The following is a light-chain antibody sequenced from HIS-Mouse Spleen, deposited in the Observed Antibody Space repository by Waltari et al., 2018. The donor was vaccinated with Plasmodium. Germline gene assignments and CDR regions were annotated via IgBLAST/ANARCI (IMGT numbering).Light chain of an antibody. V-gene: IGLV2-23*01. J-gene: IGLJ2*01. Sequence: QSALTQPASVSGSPGQSTTIPCTGTRSYVGRSTLVSWYQQHPGKAPKCMIYEGSKRPSGVSNRFSGSKSGNTASLTISGLQAEDEADYYCCSYAGSRMVFGGGTKLTVL. CDR2: EGS. CDR1: RSYVGRSTL. CDR3: CSYAGSRMV.